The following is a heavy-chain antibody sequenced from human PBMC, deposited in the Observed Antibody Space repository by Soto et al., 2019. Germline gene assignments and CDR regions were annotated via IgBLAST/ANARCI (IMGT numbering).Heavy chain of an antibody. CDR1: GFTFSSYA. J-gene: IGHJ3*02. V-gene: IGHV3-64*01. CDR2: ISSNGGST. D-gene: IGHD6-19*01. Sequence: EVQLVESGGGLVQPGGSLRLSCAASGFTFSSYAMHWVRQAPGKGLEYVSAISSNGGSTYYENSVKGIFTIFRDNSKNALYLQMGSLRAEDMAVYYCARKRGGWYVGDAFDIWGQGTMVTVSS. CDR3: ARKRGGWYVGDAFDI.